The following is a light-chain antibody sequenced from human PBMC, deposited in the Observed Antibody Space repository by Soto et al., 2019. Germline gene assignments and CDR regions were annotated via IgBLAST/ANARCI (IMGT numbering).Light chain of an antibody. Sequence: QSVLTQPPSTSGSPGQRVTISCSGSSSNIGSNTVNWYRQLPGTAPKLLIFNDNRRPSGVPDRVSGSKSGTSASLAISGLQSEDEADYYCAAWDDSLNGREVFGGGTKLTVL. CDR3: AAWDDSLNGREV. J-gene: IGLJ2*01. CDR2: NDN. V-gene: IGLV1-44*01. CDR1: SSNIGSNT.